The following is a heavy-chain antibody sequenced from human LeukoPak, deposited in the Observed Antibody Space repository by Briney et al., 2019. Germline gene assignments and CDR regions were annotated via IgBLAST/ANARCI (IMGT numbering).Heavy chain of an antibody. CDR2: ISGSGGST. D-gene: IGHD6-13*01. J-gene: IGHJ5*02. CDR1: GFTFSSYA. V-gene: IGHV3-23*01. CDR3: AKDRYYSSLRAGWFDP. Sequence: GGSLRLSCAASGFTFSSYAMSWVRQAPGKGLEWVSAISGSGGSTYYADSVKGRFTISRDNSKNTLYLQMNSLKAEDTAVYYCAKDRYYSSLRAGWFDPWGQGTLVTVSS.